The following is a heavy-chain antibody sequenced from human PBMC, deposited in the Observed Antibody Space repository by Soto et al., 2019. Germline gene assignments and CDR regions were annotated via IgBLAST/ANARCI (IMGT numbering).Heavy chain of an antibody. Sequence: SSETLSLTCVVSGGSISSTNWWTWVRQPPGKRLEWIGEIYNNGSPTYSPSLRGRATISVDKSNNQFSLKLRSLTAADTAVYYCAAGGGLLRYFWGQGTLVTVSS. CDR3: AAGGGLLRYF. V-gene: IGHV4-4*02. D-gene: IGHD1-26*01. CDR1: GGSISSTNW. J-gene: IGHJ1*01. CDR2: IYNNGSP.